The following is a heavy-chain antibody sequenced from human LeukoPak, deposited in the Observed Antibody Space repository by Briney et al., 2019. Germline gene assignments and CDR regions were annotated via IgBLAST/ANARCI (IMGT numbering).Heavy chain of an antibody. CDR3: ATSWDYYYYGMDV. Sequence: GGSLRLSCAASGFTFSSYSMYWVRQAPGKGLEWVSSISSSSSYIYYADSVKGRFTISRDNAKNSLYLQMNSLRAEDTAVYYCATSWDYYYYGMDVWGQGTTVTVSS. D-gene: IGHD2-2*01. CDR1: GFTFSSYS. J-gene: IGHJ6*02. CDR2: ISSSSSYI. V-gene: IGHV3-21*01.